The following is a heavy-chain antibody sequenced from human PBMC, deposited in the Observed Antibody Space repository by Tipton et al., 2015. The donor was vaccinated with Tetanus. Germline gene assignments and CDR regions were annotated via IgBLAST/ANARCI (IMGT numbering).Heavy chain of an antibody. D-gene: IGHD2-8*01. CDR3: ARAHCSDGVCNFDF. CDR2: IYPGDSRV. CDR1: GYTFTNFW. J-gene: IGHJ4*02. V-gene: IGHV5-51*01. Sequence: QLVQSGAEVKKPGESLKISCKTSGYTFTNFWIGWVRQMPGKGLEWMGIIYPGDSRVIYSPSFQGQVTISVDKSINTAYLQWSSLKASDTSMFYCARAHCSDGVCNFDFWGQGALVTVAS.